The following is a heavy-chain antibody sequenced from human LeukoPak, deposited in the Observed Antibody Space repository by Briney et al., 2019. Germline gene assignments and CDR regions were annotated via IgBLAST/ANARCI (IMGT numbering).Heavy chain of an antibody. CDR2: INHSGST. Sequence: SETLSLTCTVSGGSISTYYWSWIRQPPGKGLEWIGEINHSGSTNYNPSLKSRVTISVDTSKNQFSLKLSSVTAADTAVYYCARGPIVVVVAATRFDYWGQGTLVTVSS. D-gene: IGHD2-15*01. J-gene: IGHJ4*02. CDR1: GGSISTYY. CDR3: ARGPIVVVVAATRFDY. V-gene: IGHV4-34*01.